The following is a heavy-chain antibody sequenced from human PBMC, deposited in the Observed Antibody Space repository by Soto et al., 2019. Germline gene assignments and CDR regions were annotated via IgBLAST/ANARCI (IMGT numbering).Heavy chain of an antibody. D-gene: IGHD2-15*01. CDR1: GGSISSSSYY. V-gene: IGHV4-39*01. Sequence: QLQLQESGPGLVKPSETLSLTCTVSGGSISSSSYYWGWIRQPPGKGLEWIGSIYSSGSTYYNPSLKRRVTISVDTSKHQFSPKLSSVTAADTAVYYCARGWSGGSYEWGSADPWGQGTLVTVSS. J-gene: IGHJ5*02. CDR2: IYSSGST. CDR3: ARGWSGGSYEWGSADP.